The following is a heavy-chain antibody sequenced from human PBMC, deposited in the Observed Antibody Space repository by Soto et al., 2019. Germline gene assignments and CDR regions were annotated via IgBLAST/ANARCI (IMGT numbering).Heavy chain of an antibody. Sequence: EVQLVESGGGLVKPGGSLRLSCAASGFTFSSYSMNWVRQAPGKGLEWVSSISSSSSYIYYADSVKGRFSISRDNAKNSLYLQMNSLRAEDTAVYYCARMYYYDSSGYYYVDNGGYWGQGTLVTVSS. V-gene: IGHV3-21*01. CDR1: GFTFSSYS. D-gene: IGHD3-22*01. CDR3: ARMYYYDSSGYYYVDNGGY. CDR2: ISSSSSYI. J-gene: IGHJ4*02.